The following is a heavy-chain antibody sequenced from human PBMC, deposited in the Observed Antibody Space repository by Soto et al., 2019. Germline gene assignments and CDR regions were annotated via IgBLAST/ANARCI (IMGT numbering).Heavy chain of an antibody. CDR1: GFTFSSYA. D-gene: IGHD2-15*01. CDR2: IRGSGGRT. V-gene: IGHV3-23*01. J-gene: IGHJ4*02. Sequence: GGSLRLSCAASGFTFSSYAMSWVRQAPGKGLEWVSAIRGSGGRTYYADSVKGRFTISRDNSKNTLYLQMNSLRAEDTAVYYCAKDFGIDCSGGSCSSYYFDYWGQGTLVTVSS. CDR3: AKDFGIDCSGGSCSSYYFDY.